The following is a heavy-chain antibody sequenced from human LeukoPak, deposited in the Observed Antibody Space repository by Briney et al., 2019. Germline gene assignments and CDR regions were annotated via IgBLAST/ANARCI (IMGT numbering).Heavy chain of an antibody. V-gene: IGHV3-30*18. CDR1: GFTFSSYW. CDR2: ISYDGRNK. Sequence: PGGSLRLSCAASGFTFSSYWMNWARQAPGKGLEWVAVISYDGRNKHYPDSVKGRFTTSRDISTDTLWLQMDSLRTEDTAVYYCAKGPLRGTAAAIDYWGQGTLVTVSS. CDR3: AKGPLRGTAAAIDY. J-gene: IGHJ4*02. D-gene: IGHD6-13*01.